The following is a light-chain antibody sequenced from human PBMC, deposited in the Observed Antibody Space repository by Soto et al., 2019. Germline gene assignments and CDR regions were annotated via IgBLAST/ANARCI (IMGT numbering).Light chain of an antibody. CDR2: DVN. V-gene: IGLV2-14*01. CDR1: SSDVGGYNY. CDR3: SSYTSSSTVV. J-gene: IGLJ2*01. Sequence: QSVLTQPASVSGSPGQSITISCTGTSSDVGGYNYVCWYQQHPGEAPKLMIYDVNNRPSGVSNRFSGSKSGNTASLTISGLQAEDEADYYCSSYTSSSTVVFGGGTKLTVL.